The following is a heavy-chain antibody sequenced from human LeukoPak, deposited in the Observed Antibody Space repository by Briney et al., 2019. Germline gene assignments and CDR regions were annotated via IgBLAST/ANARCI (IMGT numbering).Heavy chain of an antibody. V-gene: IGHV3-74*01. D-gene: IGHD6-6*01. CDR1: GFTFSSYW. CDR2: ISTDGST. Sequence: GGSLRLSCAASGFTFSSYWMHWVRQAPGKGLVWVSRISTDGSTSYADSVKGRFTISRDNAKNTLYLQINSLRAEDTAVYYCVREHSTSYGFDIWGQGTMVTVSS. J-gene: IGHJ3*02. CDR3: VREHSTSYGFDI.